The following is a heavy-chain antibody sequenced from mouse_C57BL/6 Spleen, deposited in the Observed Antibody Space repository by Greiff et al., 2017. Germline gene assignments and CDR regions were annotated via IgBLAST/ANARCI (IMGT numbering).Heavy chain of an antibody. CDR1: GFTFSSYG. Sequence: EVMLVESGGDLVKPGGSLKLSCAASGFTFSSYGMSWVRQTPDKRLEWVATISSGGSYTYYPDSVKGRFTISRDNAKNTLYLQMSSLKSEDTAMYYCARESLGPDYWGQGTTRTVSS. CDR2: ISSGGSYT. J-gene: IGHJ2*01. CDR3: ARESLGPDY. D-gene: IGHD6-2*01. V-gene: IGHV5-6*01.